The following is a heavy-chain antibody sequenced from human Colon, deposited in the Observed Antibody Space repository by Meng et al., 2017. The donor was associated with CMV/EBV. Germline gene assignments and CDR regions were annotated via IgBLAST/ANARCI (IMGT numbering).Heavy chain of an antibody. J-gene: IGHJ2*01. Sequence: TVSGGSITSDGYQWSWIRQAPGKGLQWVGNSFSSGSTYYHPSLESRLSISLDTSRNQFFLNLTSVTAADTAVYYCARASTFHYWYFDLWGRGTLVTVSS. CDR1: GGSITSDGYQ. CDR3: ARASTFHYWYFDL. CDR2: SFSSGST. D-gene: IGHD5/OR15-5a*01. V-gene: IGHV4-30-4*01.